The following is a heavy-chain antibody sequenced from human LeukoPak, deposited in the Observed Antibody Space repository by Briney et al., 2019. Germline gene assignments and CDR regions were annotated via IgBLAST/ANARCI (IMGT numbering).Heavy chain of an antibody. CDR3: AKEASVTYREDFDY. Sequence: KSLKISCAATGFNFSSYGMPWVRPAPGQGLEWGAVISNDGSATYYGDSVKGRFTISRDNAKNTMSLQMSSLRAEDTAVYFCAKEASVTYREDFDYWGQGTLVTVSS. CDR2: ISNDGSAT. CDR1: GFNFSSYG. D-gene: IGHD3-16*01. V-gene: IGHV3-30*18. J-gene: IGHJ4*02.